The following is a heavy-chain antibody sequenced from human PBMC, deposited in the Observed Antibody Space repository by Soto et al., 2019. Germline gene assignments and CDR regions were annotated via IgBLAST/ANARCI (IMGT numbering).Heavy chain of an antibody. CDR1: GFTFSSYA. V-gene: IGHV3-23*01. Sequence: GGSLRLSCAASGFTFSSYAMSWVRQAPGKGLEWVSAISGSGGSTYYADSVKGRFTISRDNSKNTLYLQMNSLRAEDTAVYYCAKGRAGGSYIAAAGTLFDYWGQGTLVTVSS. J-gene: IGHJ4*02. CDR3: AKGRAGGSYIAAAGTLFDY. CDR2: ISGSGGST. D-gene: IGHD6-13*01.